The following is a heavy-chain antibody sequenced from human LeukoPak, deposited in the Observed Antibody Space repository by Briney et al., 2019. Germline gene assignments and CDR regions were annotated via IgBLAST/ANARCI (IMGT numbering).Heavy chain of an antibody. Sequence: SGPALVKPTQTLTLTCTFSGFSLSTSGMRVSWIRQPPGKALEWLARIDWDDDEFYSTSLKTRLTISKDTSKNQVVLTMTNMDPVDTATYYCARSYYDILTGYLDWGQGTLVTVSS. CDR2: IDWDDDE. J-gene: IGHJ4*02. CDR1: GFSLSTSGMR. CDR3: ARSYYDILTGYLD. V-gene: IGHV2-70*04. D-gene: IGHD3-9*01.